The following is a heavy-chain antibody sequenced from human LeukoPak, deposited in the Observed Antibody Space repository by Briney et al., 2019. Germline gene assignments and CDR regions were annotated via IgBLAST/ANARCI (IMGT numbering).Heavy chain of an antibody. CDR2: IYYSGST. CDR1: GGSISSYY. Sequence: SETLSLTCTVSGGSISSYYWNWIRQPPGKGLEWIGYIYYSGSTNYNPSLKSRVTISVDTSKNQFSLKLSSVTAADTAVYYCARARYYDFWSGYYGTYYFDYWGQGTLVTVSS. CDR3: ARARYYDFWSGYYGTYYFDY. J-gene: IGHJ4*02. D-gene: IGHD3-3*01. V-gene: IGHV4-59*01.